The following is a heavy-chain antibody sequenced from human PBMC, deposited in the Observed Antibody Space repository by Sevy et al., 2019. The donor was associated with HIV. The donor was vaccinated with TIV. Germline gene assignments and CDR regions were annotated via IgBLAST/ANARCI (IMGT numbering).Heavy chain of an antibody. V-gene: IGHV3-43*01. CDR3: AGYSYGFNDAFDI. J-gene: IGHJ3*02. CDR1: GFTFDDYT. Sequence: GGSLRLSCAASGFTFDDYTMHWVRQAPGKGLEWVSLISWVGGSTYYADSVKGPFTIARDNSKNSLYLQMNSLRTEDTALYYCAGYSYGFNDAFDIWGQGTMVTVSS. D-gene: IGHD5-18*01. CDR2: ISWVGGST.